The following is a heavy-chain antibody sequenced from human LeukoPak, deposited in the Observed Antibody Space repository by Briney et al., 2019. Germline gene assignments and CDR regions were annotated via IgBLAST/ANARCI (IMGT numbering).Heavy chain of an antibody. CDR3: ARGFVVVPAAADAFDI. CDR1: GGSISSSSYY. V-gene: IGHV4-39*07. CDR2: IYYSGST. D-gene: IGHD2-2*01. J-gene: IGHJ3*02. Sequence: PSETLSLTCTVSGGSISSSSYYWGWTRQPPGKGLEWIGSIYYSGSTYYNPSLKSRVTISVDTSKNQFSLKLSSVTAADTAVYYCARGFVVVPAAADAFDIWGQGTMVTVSS.